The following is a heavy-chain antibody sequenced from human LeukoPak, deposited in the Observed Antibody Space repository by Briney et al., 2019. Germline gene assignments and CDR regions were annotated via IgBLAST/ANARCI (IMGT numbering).Heavy chain of an antibody. CDR1: GFTFSSYS. J-gene: IGHJ4*02. CDR3: ARRGATGGSYYFEQ. V-gene: IGHV3-21*01. D-gene: IGHD2-15*01. CDR2: ISSSSSYI. Sequence: GGSLRLSCAASGFTFSSYSMNWVRQAPGKGLEWVSSISSSSSYIYYADSVKGRFTISRDGSKNTLYLQMNSLRPEDTAVYYCARRGATGGSYYFEQWGQGTLVTVSS.